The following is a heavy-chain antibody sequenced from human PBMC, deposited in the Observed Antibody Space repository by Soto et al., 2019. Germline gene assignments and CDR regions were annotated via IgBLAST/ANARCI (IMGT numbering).Heavy chain of an antibody. CDR3: AREGVVPYYYYGMDV. CDR2: ISGYNGKT. Sequence: QVQLVQSGGEVKKPGASVKVSCKASGYTFTSYGISWVRQAPGQGLEWMGWISGYNGKTNYAQKVQDRVTMTTDTSTSTVYMEVRTLRSDDTAVYYCAREGVVPYYYYGMDVWGQGTAVTVSS. D-gene: IGHD3-10*01. V-gene: IGHV1-18*01. J-gene: IGHJ6*02. CDR1: GYTFTSYG.